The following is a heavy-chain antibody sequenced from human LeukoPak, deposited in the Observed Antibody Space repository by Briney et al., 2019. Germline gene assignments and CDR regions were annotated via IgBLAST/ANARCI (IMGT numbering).Heavy chain of an antibody. D-gene: IGHD3-10*01. J-gene: IGHJ4*02. V-gene: IGHV1-18*01. CDR2: ISAYNGNT. Sequence: ASVKVSCKASGYTFTSYGISWVRQAPGQGLEWMGWISAYNGNTNYAQKLQGRVTMTTDTSTSTAYMELRSLRSGDTAVYYCARCHYYGSGNYVRVYSPDYWGQGTLVTVSS. CDR3: ARCHYYGSGNYVRVYSPDY. CDR1: GYTFTSYG.